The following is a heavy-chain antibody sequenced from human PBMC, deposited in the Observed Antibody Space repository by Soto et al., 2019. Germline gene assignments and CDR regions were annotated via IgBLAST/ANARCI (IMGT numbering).Heavy chain of an antibody. CDR1: GFTVSSGY. CDR3: ARDTYSSGWYDF. CDR2: LFSGGSS. D-gene: IGHD6-19*01. V-gene: IGHV3-53*05. Sequence: GGYLRLCCAASGFTVSSGYLAWFRQAPGKGLEWISVLFSGGSSYYADSVKGRFTISRDNSKNTLSREMSSLRLEDTAVYFCARDTYSSGWYDFWGQGTLVTVSS. J-gene: IGHJ5*01.